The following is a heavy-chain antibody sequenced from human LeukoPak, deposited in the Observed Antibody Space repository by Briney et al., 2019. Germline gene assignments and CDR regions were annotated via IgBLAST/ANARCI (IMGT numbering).Heavy chain of an antibody. D-gene: IGHD3-22*01. CDR2: VYYNGDI. V-gene: IGHV4-59*02. Sequence: SETLSLTCSVSGVPVSTYYWSWIRQSPGKRLEWIAYVYYNGDIMYNPSLKSRVTISLDTSKNQFSLNMASVTAADTAVYFCATTWYYDTRGYLFDDWGHGTLVTVSS. J-gene: IGHJ5*01. CDR3: ATTWYYDTRGYLFDD. CDR1: GVPVSTYY.